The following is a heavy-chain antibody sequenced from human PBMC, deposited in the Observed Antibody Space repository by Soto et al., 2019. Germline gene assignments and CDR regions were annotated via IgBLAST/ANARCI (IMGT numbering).Heavy chain of an antibody. J-gene: IGHJ6*02. CDR1: GGTFSSYA. D-gene: IGHD2-2*01. CDR2: IIPIFGTA. V-gene: IGHV1-69*13. Sequence: ASVEVSCKASGGTFSSYAISWVRQAPGQGLEWMGGIIPIFGTANYAQKFQGRVTITADESTSTAYMELSSLRSEDTAVYYCAIALLRDIVVVPAASYGMDVWGQGTTVTVSS. CDR3: AIALLRDIVVVPAASYGMDV.